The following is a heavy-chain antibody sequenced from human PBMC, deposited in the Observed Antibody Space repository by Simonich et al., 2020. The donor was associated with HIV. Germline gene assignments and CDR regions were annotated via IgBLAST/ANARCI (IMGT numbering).Heavy chain of an antibody. Sequence: QVQLQQWGAGLLKPSETLSLTCAIYGGSFSGNYGGWIRQPPGKGLEWVGEINHSGSTNYNPSLKSRVTISVDTAKNQFSLKLSSVTAADTAVYYCARRTGYDLDYWGQGTLVTVSS. D-gene: IGHD5-12*01. V-gene: IGHV4-34*01. CDR3: ARRTGYDLDY. CDR1: GGSFSGNY. J-gene: IGHJ4*02. CDR2: INHSGST.